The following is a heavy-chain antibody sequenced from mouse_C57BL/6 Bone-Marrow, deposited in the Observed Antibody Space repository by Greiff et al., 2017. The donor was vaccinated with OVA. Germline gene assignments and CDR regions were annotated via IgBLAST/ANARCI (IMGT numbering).Heavy chain of an antibody. D-gene: IGHD1-1*01. CDR1: GFTFSSYT. CDR3: ARRSSYGYFDV. Sequence: EVQLVESGGGLVKPGGSLKLSCAASGFTFSSYTMSWVRQTPEKRLEWVATISGGGGNTYYPDSVKGRFTISRDNAKNTLYLQMSSLRSEDTALYYCARRSSYGYFDVWGTGTMVTVSS. J-gene: IGHJ1*03. CDR2: ISGGGGNT. V-gene: IGHV5-9*01.